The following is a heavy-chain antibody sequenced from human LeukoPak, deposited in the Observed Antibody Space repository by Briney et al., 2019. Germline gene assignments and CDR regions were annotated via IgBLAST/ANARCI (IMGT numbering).Heavy chain of an antibody. CDR3: ARVRILTGYYYGMDV. CDR2: INTNTGNP. D-gene: IGHD3-9*01. J-gene: IGHJ6*02. Sequence: GASVKVSCKASGYSFTDYYIHWVRQAPGQGLEWMGWINTNTGNPTYAQGFTGRFVFSLDTSVSTAYLQISSLKAEDTAVYYCARVRILTGYYYGMDVWGQGTTVTVSS. CDR1: GYSFTDYY. V-gene: IGHV7-4-1*02.